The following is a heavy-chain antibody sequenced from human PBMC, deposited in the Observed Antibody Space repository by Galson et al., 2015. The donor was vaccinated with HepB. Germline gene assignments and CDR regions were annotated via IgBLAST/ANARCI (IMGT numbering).Heavy chain of an antibody. Sequence: SETLSLTCAVSGGSISSNNWWSWVRQSPGKGLECIGEIYHGGSTSYNPSLKSRVTISVDKSKNQFSLNLSSVIAADTAVYYCTRTVNLYDYYDNSHNYYFDYWGQGTQVTVSS. J-gene: IGHJ4*02. CDR2: IYHGGST. CDR1: GGSISSNNW. V-gene: IGHV4-4*02. D-gene: IGHD3-22*01. CDR3: TRTVNLYDYYDNSHNYYFDY.